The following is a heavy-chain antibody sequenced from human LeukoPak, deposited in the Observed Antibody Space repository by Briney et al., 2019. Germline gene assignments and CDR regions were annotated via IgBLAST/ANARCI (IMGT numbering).Heavy chain of an antibody. CDR1: GFRFDDYG. V-gene: IGHV3-20*04. D-gene: IGHD4-23*01. CDR3: ARSPDLYGGNSGEFDY. Sequence: GGSLRLSCAASGFRFDDYGMTWVRQAPGKGLEWVSGINWNGISTGYADSVKGRFTISRDNAKNSLYLQMNSLRAEDTAVYYCARSPDLYGGNSGEFDYWGQGTLVTVSS. CDR2: INWNGIST. J-gene: IGHJ4*02.